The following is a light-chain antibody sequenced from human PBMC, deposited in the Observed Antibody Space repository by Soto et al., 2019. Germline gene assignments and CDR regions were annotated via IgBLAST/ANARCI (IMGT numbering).Light chain of an antibody. Sequence: EIVLTQSPGTLSLSPGERATLSCRASQSVSSSYLAWYQQKPGQAPRLLIYGASSRATGIPDRFSGSGSGTDFTLTISRLETEDFSVYYCQQYGSSPVYPFVQGTKLEIK. CDR2: GAS. CDR3: QQYGSSPVYP. CDR1: QSVSSSY. J-gene: IGKJ2*01. V-gene: IGKV3-20*01.